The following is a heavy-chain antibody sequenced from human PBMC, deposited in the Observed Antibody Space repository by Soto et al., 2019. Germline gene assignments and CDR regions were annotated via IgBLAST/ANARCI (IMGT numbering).Heavy chain of an antibody. CDR1: GDSVSSNSAA. Sequence: SQTLSLTCAISGDSVSSNSAAWNWIRQSPSRGLEWLGMTYYRSKWYNDYAVSVKSRITINPDTARNQFSLQLNSVTPEDTAVYYCARSIAAAATYNWFDRWGQGTLVTVSS. CDR2: TYYRSKWYN. V-gene: IGHV6-1*01. CDR3: ARSIAAAATYNWFDR. J-gene: IGHJ5*02. D-gene: IGHD6-13*01.